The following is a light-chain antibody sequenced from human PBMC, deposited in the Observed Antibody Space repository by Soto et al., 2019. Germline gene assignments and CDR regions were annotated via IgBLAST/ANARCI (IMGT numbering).Light chain of an antibody. J-gene: IGLJ1*01. Sequence: QSVLTQPASVSGSPGQSITISCTGTSSDVGGYNYVSWYQQHPGKAPKLMIYEVSNRPSGVSNRFSGSKSGNTASLTISGLQAEDEADYYCSSYTSSSTNVSGPGTKVTVL. CDR3: SSYTSSSTNV. CDR1: SSDVGGYNY. CDR2: EVS. V-gene: IGLV2-14*01.